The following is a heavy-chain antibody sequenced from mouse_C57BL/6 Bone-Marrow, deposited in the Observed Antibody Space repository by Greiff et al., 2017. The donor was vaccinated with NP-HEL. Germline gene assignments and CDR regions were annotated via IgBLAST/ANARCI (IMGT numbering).Heavy chain of an antibody. CDR2: ISSGSSTI. J-gene: IGHJ4*01. CDR3: ARRGGSSVYYYAMDY. D-gene: IGHD1-1*01. V-gene: IGHV5-17*01. CDR1: GFTFSDYG. Sequence: EVKLMESGGGLVKPGGSLKLSCAASGFTFSDYGMHWVRQAPEKGLEWVAYISSGSSTIYYADTVKGRFTIYRDNAKQTLFLEMTSLRSEDTAMYYCARRGGSSVYYYAMDYWGQGTSVTVSS.